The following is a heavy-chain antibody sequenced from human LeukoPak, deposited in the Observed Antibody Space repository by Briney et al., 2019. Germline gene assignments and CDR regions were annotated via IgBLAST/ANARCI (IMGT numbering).Heavy chain of an antibody. CDR3: ARGIGSYDNIWGSYRYFDY. CDR2: IYHSGST. CDR1: GGSISRGYW. V-gene: IGHV4-4*02. J-gene: IGHJ4*02. D-gene: IGHD3-16*02. Sequence: SGTLSLTCAVSGGSISRGYWWSWVRQLPGKGLEWIGEIYHSGSTNHNLSLKSRVTISVDKSKNQFSLKLSSVTAADTAVYYCARGIGSYDNIWGSYRYFDYWGQGTLVTVSS.